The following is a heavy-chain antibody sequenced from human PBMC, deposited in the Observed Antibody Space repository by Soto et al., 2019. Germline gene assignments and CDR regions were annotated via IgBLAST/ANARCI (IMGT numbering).Heavy chain of an antibody. CDR3: ARDGDFWGGSPRHFYY. Sequence: EVQLVESGGGLVKPGGSLRLSCAASGFTFSSYSMNWVRQAPGKGLEWVSSISSSSSYIYYADSVKGRFTISRDNAKHSRYRQKNCVRAEDTAVYHGARDGDFWGGSPRHFYYWVQGTLVTVSS. V-gene: IGHV3-21*01. CDR1: GFTFSSYS. D-gene: IGHD3-3*01. J-gene: IGHJ4*02. CDR2: ISSSSSYI.